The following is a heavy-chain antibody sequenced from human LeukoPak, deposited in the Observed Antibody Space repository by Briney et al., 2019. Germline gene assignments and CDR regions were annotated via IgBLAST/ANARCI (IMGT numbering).Heavy chain of an antibody. J-gene: IGHJ6*03. CDR1: GFTFSSYW. CDR2: IKQDGSEK. V-gene: IGHV3-7*01. D-gene: IGHD2-8*01. CDR3: ARLRAEYCTNGVCYIPYYYYYYMDV. Sequence: TGGSLRLSCAASGFTFSSYWTSWVRQAPGKGLEWVANIKQDGSEKYYVDSVKGRFTISRDNAKNSLYLQMNSLRAEDTAVYYCARLRAEYCTNGVCYIPYYYYYYMDVLGKGTTVTVSS.